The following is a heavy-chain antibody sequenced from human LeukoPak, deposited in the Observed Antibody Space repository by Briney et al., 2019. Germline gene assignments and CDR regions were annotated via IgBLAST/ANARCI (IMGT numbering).Heavy chain of an antibody. CDR1: GCSISSGGYY. Sequence: SETLSLTCTVSGCSISSGGYYWIWLRQHPGMGLVWLGYIYYSGSTYYNPSLKRRATISVNTSKNQFSLKHSSVTAADTAVYYCARNVGYCSSTSCDSEIWGQGTMVTVSS. J-gene: IGHJ3*02. CDR2: IYYSGST. CDR3: ARNVGYCSSTSCDSEI. D-gene: IGHD2-2*02. V-gene: IGHV4-31*03.